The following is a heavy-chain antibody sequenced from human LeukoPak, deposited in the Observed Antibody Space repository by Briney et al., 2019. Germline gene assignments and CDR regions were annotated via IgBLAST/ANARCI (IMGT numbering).Heavy chain of an antibody. J-gene: IGHJ4*02. D-gene: IGHD3-22*01. V-gene: IGHV3-30*18. CDR2: ISYDGSNK. CDR3: AKENYYDRTLDY. Sequence: QAGGSLRLSCAASGFTFSSYGMHWVRQAPGKGLEWVAVISYDGSNKYYADSVKGRFTISRDNSKNTLYLQMNSLRAEDTAVYYCAKENYYDRTLDYWGQGTLVTVSS. CDR1: GFTFSSYG.